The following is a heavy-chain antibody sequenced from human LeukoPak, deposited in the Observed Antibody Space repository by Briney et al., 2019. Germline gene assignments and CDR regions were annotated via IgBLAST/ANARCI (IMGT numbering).Heavy chain of an antibody. CDR3: AIQWGERDWLIDY. V-gene: IGHV1-46*01. D-gene: IGHD3/OR15-3a*01. Sequence: SVKVPCKASGYTFTSYYMHWMRQAPGQGLEGMGIINPSGGSTSYEQKFQGRVTMTRDTATSTVYMELSSLRSEETAVYNWAIQWGERDWLIDYWGQGTLVSVSS. J-gene: IGHJ4*02. CDR2: INPSGGST. CDR1: GYTFTSYY.